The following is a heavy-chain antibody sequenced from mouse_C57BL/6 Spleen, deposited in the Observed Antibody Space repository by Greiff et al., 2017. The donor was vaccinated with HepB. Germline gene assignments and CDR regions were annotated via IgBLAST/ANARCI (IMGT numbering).Heavy chain of an antibody. V-gene: IGHV1-82*01. D-gene: IGHD3-3*01. CDR2: IYPGDGDT. J-gene: IGHJ2*01. CDR1: GYAFSSSW. Sequence: QVQLQQSGPELVKPGASVKISCKASGYAFSSSWMNWVKQRPGKGLEWIGRIYPGDGDTNYNGKFKGKATLTADKSSSTAYMQLSSLTSEDSAVYFCAREGTALDDWGQGTTLTVSS. CDR3: AREGTALDD.